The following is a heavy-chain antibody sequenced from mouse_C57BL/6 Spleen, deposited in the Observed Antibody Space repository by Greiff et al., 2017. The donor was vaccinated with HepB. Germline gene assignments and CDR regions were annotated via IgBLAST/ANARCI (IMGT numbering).Heavy chain of an antibody. CDR3: ARGEITTVVADY. D-gene: IGHD1-1*01. CDR2: IDPSDSYT. Sequence: QVQLKQPGAELVKPGASVKLSCKASGYTFTSYWMQWVKQRPGQGLEWIGEIDPSDSYTNYNQKFKGKATLTVDTSSSTAYMQLSSLTSEDSAVYYCARGEITTVVADYWGQGTTLTVSS. J-gene: IGHJ2*01. V-gene: IGHV1-50*01. CDR1: GYTFTSYW.